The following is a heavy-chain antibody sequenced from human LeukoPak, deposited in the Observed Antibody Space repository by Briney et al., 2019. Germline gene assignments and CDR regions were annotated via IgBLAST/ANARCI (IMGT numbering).Heavy chain of an antibody. V-gene: IGHV3-15*01. J-gene: IGHJ6*03. D-gene: IGHD2-2*01. CDR1: GFTFNSAW. CDR2: INYKTSGGTA. Sequence: GGSLRLSCAVSGFTFNSAWMSWVRQAPGKGLEWVGRINYKTSGGTADYAAPVQGRFTISRDDSKDTLYLQMNSLRAEDTAVYYCARVSYCSSTSCSPLTLYYYYYMDVWGKGTTVTVSS. CDR3: ARVSYCSSTSCSPLTLYYYYYMDV.